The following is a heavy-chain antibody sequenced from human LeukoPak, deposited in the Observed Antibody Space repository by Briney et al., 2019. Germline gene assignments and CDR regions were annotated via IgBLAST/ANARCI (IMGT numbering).Heavy chain of an antibody. CDR2: INHSGST. CDR3: ARGPGGSYLRRYMDV. CDR1: GGSFSGYY. D-gene: IGHD1-26*01. Sequence: SETLSLTCAVYGGSFSGYYWSWIRQPPGQGLEWIGEINHSGSTNYNPSLTSRVTISVDTSKNQFSLKLSSVTAADTAVYYCARGPGGSYLRRYMDVWGKGTTVTVSS. V-gene: IGHV4-34*01. J-gene: IGHJ6*03.